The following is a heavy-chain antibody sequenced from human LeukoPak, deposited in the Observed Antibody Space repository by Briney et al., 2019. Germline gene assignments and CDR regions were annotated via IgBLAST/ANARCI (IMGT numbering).Heavy chain of an antibody. V-gene: IGHV4-39*01. J-gene: IGHJ3*02. CDR3: ARHTVTVVTHAFDI. Sequence: SETLSLTCAVSGYSISSSSYYWGWIRQPPGKGLEWIGSIYYSGSTYYNPSLKSRVTISVDTSKNQFSLKLSSVTAADTAVYYCARHTVTVVTHAFDIWGQGTMVTVSS. D-gene: IGHD4-23*01. CDR1: GYSISSSSYY. CDR2: IYYSGST.